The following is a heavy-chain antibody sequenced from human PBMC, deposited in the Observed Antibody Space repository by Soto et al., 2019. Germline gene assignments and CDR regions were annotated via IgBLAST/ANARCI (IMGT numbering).Heavy chain of an antibody. CDR1: GFTFSSSA. Sequence: EVQLLGSGGGLVQPGGSLRLSCAASGFTFSSSAMSWVRQAPGRGLEWFSTISGSGGTPYYADSVKGRFTISRDNSKNNLYMVLNSLRAEDTAVYYCAMGLAAAGPLDYWGQGTLVTVSS. D-gene: IGHD6-13*01. CDR3: AMGLAAAGPLDY. V-gene: IGHV3-23*01. CDR2: ISGSGGTP. J-gene: IGHJ4*02.